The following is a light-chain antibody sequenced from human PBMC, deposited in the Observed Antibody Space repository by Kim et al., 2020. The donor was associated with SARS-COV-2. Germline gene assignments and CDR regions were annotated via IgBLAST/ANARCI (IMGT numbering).Light chain of an antibody. V-gene: IGKV3-20*01. CDR2: RAS. Sequence: SRGERATLSCRASQSVTSNYLAWYQQKPGQAPRLLISRASNRATGIPERFSGSGSGTDFTLTISRLEPEDFAVYYCQQYGGSPLTFGGGTKVDIK. J-gene: IGKJ4*01. CDR1: QSVTSNY. CDR3: QQYGGSPLT.